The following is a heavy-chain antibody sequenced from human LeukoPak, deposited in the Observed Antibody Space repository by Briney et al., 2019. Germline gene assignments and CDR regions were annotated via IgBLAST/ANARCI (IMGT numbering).Heavy chain of an antibody. V-gene: IGHV4-59*08. CDR2: IYYSGST. CDR1: GSSINSYY. Sequence: PSETLSFACTVSGSSINSYYWSWIRQPPGKGLEWIGYIYYSGSTNYNPSLKSRVSISVDTSKNQFSLKLSSVTAADTAVYYCARHVYSSSWPHFDYWGQGTLVTVSS. D-gene: IGHD6-13*01. CDR3: ARHVYSSSWPHFDY. J-gene: IGHJ4*02.